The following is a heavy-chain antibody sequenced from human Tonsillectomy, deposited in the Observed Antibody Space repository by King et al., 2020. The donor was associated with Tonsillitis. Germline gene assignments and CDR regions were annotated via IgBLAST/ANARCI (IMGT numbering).Heavy chain of an antibody. CDR1: GYTFTAYY. CDR2: INPNSGGA. V-gene: IGHV1-2*02. D-gene: IGHD6-13*01. Sequence: VQLVESGAEVKKPGASVKVSCKASGYTFTAYYMYWVRQAPGQGLEWMGWINPNSGGANYAQKFQGRVTMTRDTSISTAYMELSRLRSDDTAVDYCARGPWVYDSSSVAFWGQGTLVTVSS. CDR3: ARGPWVYDSSSVAF. J-gene: IGHJ4*02.